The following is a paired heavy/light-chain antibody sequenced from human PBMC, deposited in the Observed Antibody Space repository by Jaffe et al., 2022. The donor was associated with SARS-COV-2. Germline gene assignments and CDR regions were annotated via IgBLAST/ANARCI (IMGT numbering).Heavy chain of an antibody. D-gene: IGHD1-1*01. Sequence: EVQLVESGGGLVQPGGSLRLSCVGSGFTLSDHWIHWVRQPPGKGLVWVSRNNGFGMNPAYAQPARGRFTISRDDAKNTVYLQMDSLRVDDTAVYYCVRGRDFENAYAMDVWGQGTTVTVS. V-gene: IGHV3-74*01. CDR1: GFTLSDHW. CDR2: NNGFGMNP. J-gene: IGHJ6*02. CDR3: VRGRDFENAYAMDV.
Light chain of an antibody. Sequence: IAMTQSPRSLPVTPGEPASISCRSSYSLLHSDGYNYLDWYFQKPGQSPQLLIYLGSNRASGVPDRFSGSGSGTYFTLKISRVEPEDVGVYYCMQTLETFYTFGQGTELEIK. CDR3: MQTLETFYT. V-gene: IGKV2-28*01. J-gene: IGKJ2*01. CDR1: YSLLHSDGYNY. CDR2: LGS.